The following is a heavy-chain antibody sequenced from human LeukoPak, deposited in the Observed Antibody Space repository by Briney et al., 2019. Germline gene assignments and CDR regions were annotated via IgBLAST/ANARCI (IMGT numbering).Heavy chain of an antibody. CDR1: AFTFSTKG. Sequence: GGSLRLSCAAYAFTFSTKGMQWVRQAPGKGLEWVAFIRYDGSNNYYTDSVKGRFTISRDDAKGTVYLQMNSLRAEDTAVYFSARDSDKDSGSRYYYYYYMDVWGKGATVSVS. J-gene: IGHJ6*03. D-gene: IGHD1-26*01. CDR3: ARDSDKDSGSRYYYYYYMDV. V-gene: IGHV3-30*02. CDR2: IRYDGSNN.